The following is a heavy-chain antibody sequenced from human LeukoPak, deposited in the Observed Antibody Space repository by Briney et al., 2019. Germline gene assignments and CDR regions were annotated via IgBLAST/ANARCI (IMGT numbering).Heavy chain of an antibody. CDR1: PGSISSYY. Sequence: SETLSLTCTVSPGSISSYYWSWIRQPPGKGLEWIGYIYYSGSTNYNPSLKSRVTISVDTSKNQFSLKLSSVTAADTAVYYCARAIYCSGGSCPDFDYWGQGTLVTVSS. CDR2: IYYSGST. J-gene: IGHJ4*02. D-gene: IGHD2-15*01. V-gene: IGHV4-59*01. CDR3: ARAIYCSGGSCPDFDY.